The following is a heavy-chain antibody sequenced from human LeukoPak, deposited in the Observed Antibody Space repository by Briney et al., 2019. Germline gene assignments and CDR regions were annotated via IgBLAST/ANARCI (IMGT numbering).Heavy chain of an antibody. J-gene: IGHJ4*02. Sequence: GGSLRLSCAASGFTFSSYSMNWVRQAPGKGLEWVSYISSSSSTIYYADSVKGRFTISRDNAKNSLYLQMNSLRAEDTAVYYCASVATDVYFDYWGQGTLVTVSS. CDR2: ISSSSSTI. CDR3: ASVATDVYFDY. CDR1: GFTFSSYS. D-gene: IGHD5-12*01. V-gene: IGHV3-48*01.